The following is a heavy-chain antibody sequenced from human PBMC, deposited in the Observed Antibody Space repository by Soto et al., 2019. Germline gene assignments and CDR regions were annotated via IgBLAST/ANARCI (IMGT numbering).Heavy chain of an antibody. Sequence: LSLTCTVSCASISVYFWTWIRQPAGKGLDWIGRISTSGTTNYNPSLKSRVTMSVDTSKNHLSLNLSSVTAADTAVYYCAREAGPDRWFDPWGQGTMVTVSS. CDR2: ISTSGTT. CDR3: AREAGPDRWFDP. D-gene: IGHD6-19*01. V-gene: IGHV4-4*07. J-gene: IGHJ5*02. CDR1: CASISVYF.